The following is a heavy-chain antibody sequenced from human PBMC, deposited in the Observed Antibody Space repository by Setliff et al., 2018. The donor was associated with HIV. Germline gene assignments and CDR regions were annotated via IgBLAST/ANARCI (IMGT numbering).Heavy chain of an antibody. V-gene: IGHV4-61*10. CDR3: ARDSELGLNYHYGMDV. CDR2: AHYTERT. J-gene: IGHJ6*02. D-gene: IGHD1-26*01. CDR1: GGSISSGSYY. Sequence: SETLSLTCTVSGGSISSGSYYWSWIRQPAGKGLEWIGYAHYTERTNYNPSLKSRVTISVDTSKNQFTLNLSSVTATDTAVYYCARDSELGLNYHYGMDVWGQGTTVTVSS.